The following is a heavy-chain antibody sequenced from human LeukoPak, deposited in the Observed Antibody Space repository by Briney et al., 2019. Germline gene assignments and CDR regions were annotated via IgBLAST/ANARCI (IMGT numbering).Heavy chain of an antibody. J-gene: IGHJ4*02. V-gene: IGHV3-23*01. Sequence: GGSLRLSCAVSGITFRSYAMSWVRQAPGKGLEWVSAINADGTSTYYADSVKGRFPISRDNYKNTLFVQMNSLRVEDTAVYYCAKGFMTTVTWDYWGQGTLVTVSS. D-gene: IGHD4-17*01. CDR1: GITFRSYA. CDR3: AKGFMTTVTWDY. CDR2: INADGTST.